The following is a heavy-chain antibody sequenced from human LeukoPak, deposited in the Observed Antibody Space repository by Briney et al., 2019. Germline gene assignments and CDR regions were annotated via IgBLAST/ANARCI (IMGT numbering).Heavy chain of an antibody. V-gene: IGHV3-30*04. CDR2: ISDDGSKI. CDR3: AKDSHWILFDD. D-gene: IGHD2-2*03. CDR1: GSTFSTDA. J-gene: IGHJ4*02. Sequence: TGESLRLSCAASGSTFSTDAMHWVRQAPGKGLEWVAVISDDGSKIYYADSVKGRFTISRDNSKNTLYLQMNSLRDEDTAVYYCAKDSHWILFDDWGQGTLVTVSS.